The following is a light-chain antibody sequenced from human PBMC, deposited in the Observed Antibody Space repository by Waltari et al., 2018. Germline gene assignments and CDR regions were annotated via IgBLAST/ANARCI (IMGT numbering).Light chain of an antibody. Sequence: FWARQGINSRLAWYQQKPGKAPKLLIYSASTLPSGVPSRFSGSGSGTEFTLIITTVQAEDFATYCCLQAYRFPRTFGQGTKVEIK. J-gene: IGKJ2*01. CDR2: SAS. CDR1: QGINSR. V-gene: IGKV1-12*01. CDR3: LQAYRFPRT.